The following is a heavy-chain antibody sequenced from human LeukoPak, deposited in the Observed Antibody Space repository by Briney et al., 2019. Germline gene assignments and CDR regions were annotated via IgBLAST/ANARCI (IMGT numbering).Heavy chain of an antibody. CDR3: ARQTLDSSGYYTFDY. V-gene: IGHV4-39*01. CDR1: GGSISSRSYY. CDR2: IYYSGST. D-gene: IGHD3-22*01. J-gene: IGHJ4*02. Sequence: SETLSLTCTVSGGSISSRSYYWGWIRQPPGKGLEWIGSIYYSGSTYYNPSLKSRITVSVDTSKNQFSLNLSSVTAADTAVYYCARQTLDSSGYYTFDYWGQGTLVTVSS.